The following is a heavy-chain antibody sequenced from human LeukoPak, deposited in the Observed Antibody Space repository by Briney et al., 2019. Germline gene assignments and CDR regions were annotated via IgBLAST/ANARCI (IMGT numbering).Heavy chain of an antibody. D-gene: IGHD6-19*01. Sequence: PGGSLRLSCAASGFTFSSYAMSWVRQAPGKGLEWVSAISGSGGSTYYADSVKGRFTISRDNSKNTLYLLMNSLIAEDTAVYYCAKDPFRVVLRLVRPCGAFDIWGQGTMVTVSS. CDR1: GFTFSSYA. J-gene: IGHJ3*02. V-gene: IGHV3-23*01. CDR3: AKDPFRVVLRLVRPCGAFDI. CDR2: ISGSGGST.